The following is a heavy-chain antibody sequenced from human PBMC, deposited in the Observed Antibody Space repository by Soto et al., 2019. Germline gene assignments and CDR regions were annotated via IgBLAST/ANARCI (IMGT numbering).Heavy chain of an antibody. J-gene: IGHJ4*02. CDR2: IYYSGST. Sequence: QLQLQESGPGLVKPSETLSLTCTVSGGSISSSSYYWGWIRQPPGKVLEWIGSIYYSGSTYYNPSLKSRVTLSVDTSTDQFSLKLSSVTAADTAVYYCAGGKNGALVGAKKDDGYFDSWGQGTLVTVSS. V-gene: IGHV4-39*01. D-gene: IGHD1-26*01. CDR1: GGSISSSSYY. CDR3: AGGKNGALVGAKKDDGYFDS.